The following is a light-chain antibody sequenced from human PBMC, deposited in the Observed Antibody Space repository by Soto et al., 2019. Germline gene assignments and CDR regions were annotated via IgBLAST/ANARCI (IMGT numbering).Light chain of an antibody. Sequence: EIVLTQSPGTLSLSPGERATLSCRASQSVTSSYLAWYQQKPGQAPRLLIYGASSRATGIPDRFSGSGSGTHFTLTISRLESEDVSVYYCQQYGSSPLTFGGGTKVEIK. V-gene: IGKV3-20*01. CDR3: QQYGSSPLT. J-gene: IGKJ4*01. CDR2: GAS. CDR1: QSVTSSY.